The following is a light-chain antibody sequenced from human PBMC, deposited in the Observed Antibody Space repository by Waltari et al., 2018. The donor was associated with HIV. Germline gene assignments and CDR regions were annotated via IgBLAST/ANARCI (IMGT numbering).Light chain of an antibody. Sequence: DVLLTQSPVSLAVTPGESASISCKSSQSLLHKNGKNYLDWYVKKPGQTPQLLIYMSSNLAAGVPVRFSGSGSGTDFTLKISRVEAEDVGLYYCMQALHTPIVFGQGTRLEI. J-gene: IGKJ5*01. CDR3: MQALHTPIV. CDR1: QSLLHKNGKNY. CDR2: MSS. V-gene: IGKV2-28*01.